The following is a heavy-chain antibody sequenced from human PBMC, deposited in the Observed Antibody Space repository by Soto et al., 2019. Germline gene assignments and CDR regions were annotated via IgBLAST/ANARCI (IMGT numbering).Heavy chain of an antibody. CDR2: VHPETGST. V-gene: IGHV1-8*02. CDR3: ETVRVPAEWIDP. Sequence: ASVKVSCKGSGYSFRSYDITWVRQAPGQGLEWMGWVHPETGSTGYAQRFQGRVSMTSDTSRNTTYMELSDLRVEDTAVYYCETVRVPAEWIDPWGQGTLVTVSS. CDR1: GYSFRSYD. J-gene: IGHJ5*02.